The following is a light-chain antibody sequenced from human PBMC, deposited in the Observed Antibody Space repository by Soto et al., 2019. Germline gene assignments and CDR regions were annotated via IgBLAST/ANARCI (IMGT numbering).Light chain of an antibody. V-gene: IGKV1-5*03. CDR3: QQYSYFAT. CDR1: QSISSW. Sequence: DIQMTQSPSTLSASVGDRVTITCRASQSISSWLTWYQQKAGQAPKLLIYKASIVESGVPSRFIGSGSGTEFTLTISSPQPDDSATYYCQQYSYFATFGQGTRVEVK. CDR2: KAS. J-gene: IGKJ1*01.